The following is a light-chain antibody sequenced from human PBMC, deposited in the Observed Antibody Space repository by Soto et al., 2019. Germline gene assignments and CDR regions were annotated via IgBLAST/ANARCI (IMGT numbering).Light chain of an antibody. J-gene: IGLJ1*01. V-gene: IGLV2-23*01. CDR1: SSDVGSYNL. Sequence: QSALTQPASVSGSPGQSITISCTGTSSDVGSYNLVSWYQQHPGKAPKVMIYEGNKRPSGVSNRFSGSKSGNTASLTISGLQAEDEAAYYCCSYAGSSTYLFGTGTKLTVL. CDR3: CSYAGSSTYL. CDR2: EGN.